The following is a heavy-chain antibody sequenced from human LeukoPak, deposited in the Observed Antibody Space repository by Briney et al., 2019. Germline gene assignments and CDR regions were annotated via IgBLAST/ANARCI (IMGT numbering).Heavy chain of an antibody. CDR2: IYPGDSDT. CDR3: ARLKSRELWEPDSNWLDP. J-gene: IGHJ5*02. D-gene: IGHD1-26*01. V-gene: IGHV5-51*01. Sequence: GESLKISCKGSGNSFSNYWIGWVRQMPGKGLEWMGIIYPGDSDTRYSPSFQGQVTISADKSISTAYLQWSSLKASDTAMYYCARLKSRELWEPDSNWLDPWGQGTLVTVSS. CDR1: GNSFSNYW.